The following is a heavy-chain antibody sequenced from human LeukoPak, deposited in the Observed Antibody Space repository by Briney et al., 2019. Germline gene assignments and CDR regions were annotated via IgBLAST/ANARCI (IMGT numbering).Heavy chain of an antibody. CDR2: IIPILGIA. CDR3: ATGLPVAGDGSDY. Sequence: ASVKVSCKASGGTFSSYSISWVRQAPGQGLQWMGRIIPILGIANYAQKFQGRVTITADKSTSTAYMALSSLRSEDTAVYYCATGLPVAGDGSDYWGQGTLVTVSS. V-gene: IGHV1-69*04. D-gene: IGHD2-15*01. CDR1: GGTFSSYS. J-gene: IGHJ4*02.